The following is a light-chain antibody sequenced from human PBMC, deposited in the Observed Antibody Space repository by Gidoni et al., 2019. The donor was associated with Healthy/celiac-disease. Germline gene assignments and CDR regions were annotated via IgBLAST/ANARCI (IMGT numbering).Light chain of an antibody. J-gene: IGKJ4*01. CDR3: QKYGASPLT. CDR2: DTS. CDR1: QPVSGNF. Sequence: EIILTQAPGTLSVSPGERATLFCRATQPVSGNFLAWYQQKPGQPPSLLIYDTSRRATGVPDRFSGSGSGTDFSLLISRLQTEDSALYYCQKYGASPLTFGGGTRVEI. V-gene: IGKV3-20*01.